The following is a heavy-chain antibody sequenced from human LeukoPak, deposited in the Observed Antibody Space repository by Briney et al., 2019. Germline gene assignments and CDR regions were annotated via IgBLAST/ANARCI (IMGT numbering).Heavy chain of an antibody. V-gene: IGHV3-23*01. CDR1: GFTFSSYP. J-gene: IGHJ4*02. CDR2: ISGSGGST. CDR3: TRVGYIDEGIDY. Sequence: GGSLRLSCAASGFTFSSYPMSWGRQAPGKGLEWVSGISGSGGSTYYADSVKGRFTISRDNAKNSLYLQMNSLRAEDTAIYYCTRVGYIDEGIDYWGQGTLVTVSS. D-gene: IGHD5-24*01.